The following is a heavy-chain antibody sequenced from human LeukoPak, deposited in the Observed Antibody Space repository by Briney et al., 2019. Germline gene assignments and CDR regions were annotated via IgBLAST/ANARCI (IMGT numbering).Heavy chain of an antibody. CDR3: ARDRDSSGWRFDY. Sequence: GGSLRLSCAASEFTFSSYWMSWVRQAPGKGLERGANIKQDGSEKYYVDSVKGRFTISRDNAKNSLYLQMNSLRAEDTAVYYCARDRDSSGWRFDYWGQGTLVTVSS. J-gene: IGHJ4*02. CDR1: EFTFSSYW. CDR2: IKQDGSEK. D-gene: IGHD6-19*01. V-gene: IGHV3-7*03.